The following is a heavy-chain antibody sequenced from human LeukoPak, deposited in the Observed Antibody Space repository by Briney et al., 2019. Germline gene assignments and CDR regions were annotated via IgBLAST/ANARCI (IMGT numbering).Heavy chain of an antibody. J-gene: IGHJ4*02. CDR2: IWYDGSNK. D-gene: IGHD6-19*01. CDR3: ARDLGPAPGISVGGSGFGY. CDR1: GFTFSSYS. Sequence: PGGSLRLSCAASGFTFSSYSMNWVRQAPGKGLEWVAVIWYDGSNKYYANSVKGRFTISRDNSKNTLYLQMNSLRAEDTAVYYCARDLGPAPGISVGGSGFGYWGQGTLVTVSS. V-gene: IGHV3-33*08.